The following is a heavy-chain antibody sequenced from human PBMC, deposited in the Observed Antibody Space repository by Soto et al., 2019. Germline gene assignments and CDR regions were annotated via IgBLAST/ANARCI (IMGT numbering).Heavy chain of an antibody. Sequence: QVQLQQLGAGLLKPSETLSLTCAVYGGSFSGYYWSWIRQPPGKGLEWSGEINHSGSTNYNPSLKSRVTISVDTSKNPFYLQLSSVTAADTAVYYCARVRSGRSGYYYYYYGMDVWGQGTTVTVSS. J-gene: IGHJ6*02. D-gene: IGHD6-19*01. CDR2: INHSGST. CDR1: GGSFSGYY. V-gene: IGHV4-34*01. CDR3: ARVRSGRSGYYYYYYGMDV.